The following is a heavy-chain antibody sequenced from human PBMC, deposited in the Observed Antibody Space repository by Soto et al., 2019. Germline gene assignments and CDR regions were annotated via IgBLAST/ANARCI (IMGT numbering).Heavy chain of an antibody. Sequence: QTLSLSGTVSGGSISSHDNFWSWIRQLPGRGLEWIGYISYTGSTHYSPSLNSRLTISLDTSKNLFSLRLSAVTAADTAVYFCARASFSSSSSWFDPWGQGTLVTVSS. CDR3: ARASFSSSSSWFDP. CDR2: ISYTGST. J-gene: IGHJ5*01. CDR1: GGSISSHDNF. V-gene: IGHV4-31*02. D-gene: IGHD6-6*01.